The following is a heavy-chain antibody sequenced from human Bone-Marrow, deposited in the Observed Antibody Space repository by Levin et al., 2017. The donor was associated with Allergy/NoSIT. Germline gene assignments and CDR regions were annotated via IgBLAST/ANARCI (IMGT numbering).Heavy chain of an antibody. D-gene: IGHD2-15*01. Sequence: SQTLSLTCTVSGGSIRSSSYYWGWIRQPPGKGLEWIGSIYYSGSTYYNPSLKSRVTISVDTSKNQFSLKLSSVTAADTAVYYCARRGEVVALQQDWFDYWGQGTLVTVSS. J-gene: IGHJ4*02. CDR1: GGSIRSSSYY. CDR3: ARRGEVVALQQDWFDY. CDR2: IYYSGST. V-gene: IGHV4-39*01.